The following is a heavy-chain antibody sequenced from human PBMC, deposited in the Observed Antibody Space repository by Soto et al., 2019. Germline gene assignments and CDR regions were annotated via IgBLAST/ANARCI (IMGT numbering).Heavy chain of an antibody. CDR3: ARERYFDWLKNWFDP. V-gene: IGHV1-69*06. D-gene: IGHD3-9*01. J-gene: IGHJ5*02. CDR1: GGTFSSYA. CDR2: IIPIFGTA. Sequence: ASVKVSCKASGGTFSSYAISWVRQAPGQGLEWMGGIIPIFGTANYAQKFQGRVTITADKSTSTAYMELSSLRSEDTAVYYCARERYFDWLKNWFDPWGKGTRVTVSS.